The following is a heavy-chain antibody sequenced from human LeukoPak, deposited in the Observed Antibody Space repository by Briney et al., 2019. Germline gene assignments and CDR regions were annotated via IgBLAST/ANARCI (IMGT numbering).Heavy chain of an antibody. D-gene: IGHD5-12*01. V-gene: IGHV3-7*01. CDR1: GFTFSSYW. J-gene: IGHJ4*02. Sequence: GGSLRLSCAASGFTFSSYWMSWVRQAPGKGLEWVANIKQDGSEKYYVDSVKGRFTISRDNAKNSLYLQMNSLRAEDTAVYYCARLKRGYSGYDNRGYYFDYWGQGTLVTVSS. CDR3: ARLKRGYSGYDNRGYYFDY. CDR2: IKQDGSEK.